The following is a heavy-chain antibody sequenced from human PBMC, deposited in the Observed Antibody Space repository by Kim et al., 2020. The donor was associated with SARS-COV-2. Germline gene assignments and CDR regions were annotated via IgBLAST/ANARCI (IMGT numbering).Heavy chain of an antibody. CDR3: AKDIATGTIRWFDP. CDR1: GFTFSNSD. V-gene: IGHV3-23*01. D-gene: IGHD6-13*01. J-gene: IGHJ5*02. CDR2: ISGSGFSI. Sequence: GGSLRLSCTVSGFTFSNSDMTWVRQVPGRGLEWVAAISGSGFSIYYADSVKGRFAISRDNSVNTLNLQMDSLTVEDTAVYYCAKDIATGTIRWFDPWGQGTLVIVSS.